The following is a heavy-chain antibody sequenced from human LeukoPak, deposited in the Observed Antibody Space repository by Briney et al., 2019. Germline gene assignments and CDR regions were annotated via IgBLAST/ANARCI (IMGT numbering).Heavy chain of an antibody. Sequence: PSETLSLTCTVSGGSISSSSYYWGWIRQPPGKGLEWIGSIYYSGSTYYNPSLKSRVTISVDTSKNQFSLKLSSVTAADTAVYYCARTRRYHCTNVRRGWINWFDPWGQGTLVTVSS. J-gene: IGHJ5*02. D-gene: IGHD2-8*01. CDR3: ARTRRYHCTNVRRGWINWFDP. V-gene: IGHV4-39*01. CDR2: IYYSGST. CDR1: GGSISSSSYY.